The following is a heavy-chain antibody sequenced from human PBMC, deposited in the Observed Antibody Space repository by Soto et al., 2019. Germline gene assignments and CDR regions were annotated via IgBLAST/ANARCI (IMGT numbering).Heavy chain of an antibody. V-gene: IGHV4-39*02. D-gene: IGHD3-10*01. Sequence: QLQLQESGPGLVKPSETLSLTCTVSGGSISSSSYYWGWIRQPPGKGLEWIGSIYYSGSTYYNPSLKSRVTISVDTSKNQFSLKLSSVTAADTAVYYCARDGRSGGRVGELNYYYYGMDVWGQGTTVTVSS. CDR1: GGSISSSSYY. CDR3: ARDGRSGGRVGELNYYYYGMDV. J-gene: IGHJ6*02. CDR2: IYYSGST.